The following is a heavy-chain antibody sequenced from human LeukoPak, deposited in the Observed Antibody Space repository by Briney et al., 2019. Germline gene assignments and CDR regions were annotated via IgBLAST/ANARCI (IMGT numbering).Heavy chain of an antibody. D-gene: IGHD3-3*01. CDR2: ISSSSSTI. Sequence: GGSLRLSCAASGFTFSSYSMNWVRQAPGKGLEWVSYISSSSSTIYYADSVKGRFTISRDNAKNSLYLQMSSLRAEDTAVYYCARDSGTDYDFWSGYYIAANNWFDPWGQGTLVTVSS. CDR3: ARDSGTDYDFWSGYYIAANNWFDP. J-gene: IGHJ5*02. V-gene: IGHV3-48*04. CDR1: GFTFSSYS.